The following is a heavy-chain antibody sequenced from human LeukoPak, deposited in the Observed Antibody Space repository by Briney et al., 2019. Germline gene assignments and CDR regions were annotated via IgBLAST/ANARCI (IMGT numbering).Heavy chain of an antibody. CDR2: IRYDGSNK. CDR1: GFTFSSYG. CDR3: AKSLVHLSTAAAGTFDY. D-gene: IGHD6-13*01. J-gene: IGHJ4*02. Sequence: TGGSLRLSCAASGFTFSSYGMHWVRQAPGKGLEWVAFIRYDGSNKYYADSVKGRFTISRDNSKNTLYLQMNSLRAEDTAVYYCAKSLVHLSTAAAGTFDYWGQGTLVTVSS. V-gene: IGHV3-30*02.